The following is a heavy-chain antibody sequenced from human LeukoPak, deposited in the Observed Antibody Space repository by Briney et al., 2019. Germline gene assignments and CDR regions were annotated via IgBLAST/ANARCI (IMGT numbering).Heavy chain of an antibody. J-gene: IGHJ4*02. D-gene: IGHD6-13*01. CDR3: ARLGYTGYSSSGDFYFDY. CDR2: INPSGGST. Sequence: ASVKVSCKASGYTFTSYYMHWVRQAPGQGLEWMGIINPSGGSTSYAQKFQGRVTMTRETSTSTVYMELSSLRSEDPAVYYCARLGYTGYSSSGDFYFDYWGQGTLVTVSS. V-gene: IGHV1-46*01. CDR1: GYTFTSYY.